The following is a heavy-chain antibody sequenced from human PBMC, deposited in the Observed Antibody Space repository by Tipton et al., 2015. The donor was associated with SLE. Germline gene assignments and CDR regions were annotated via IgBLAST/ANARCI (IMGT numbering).Heavy chain of an antibody. Sequence: SLRLSCAASGFNFRNYWMTWVRQAPGKGLEWVANINQNGSEIYYVDSVKGRFTISRDNAKYSLYLQMNSLRDEDTAVYYCARDWGDYDDYWGQGNLVTVSS. V-gene: IGHV3-7*01. J-gene: IGHJ4*02. CDR3: ARDWGDYDDY. D-gene: IGHD3-16*01. CDR1: GFNFRNYW. CDR2: INQNGSEI.